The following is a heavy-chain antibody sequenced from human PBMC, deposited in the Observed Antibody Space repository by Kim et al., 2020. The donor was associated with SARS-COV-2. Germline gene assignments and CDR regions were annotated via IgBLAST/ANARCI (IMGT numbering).Heavy chain of an antibody. Sequence: GESLKISCKGSGYSFTSYWIGWVRQMPGKGLEWLGIIYPGDSDTRYSPSFQGQVTISADKSISTAYLQWSSLKASDTAMYYCARHDGFGELPPDHFDYWGQGTLVTVSS. CDR3: ARHDGFGELPPDHFDY. D-gene: IGHD3-10*01. V-gene: IGHV5-51*01. CDR1: GYSFTSYW. CDR2: IYPGDSDT. J-gene: IGHJ4*02.